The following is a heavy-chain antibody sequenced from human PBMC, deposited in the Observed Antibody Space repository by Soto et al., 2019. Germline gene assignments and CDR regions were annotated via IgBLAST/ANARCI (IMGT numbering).Heavy chain of an antibody. Sequence: GSLRLSCAASGXTFSSYAMSWVRQAPGKGLEWVSAISGSGGSTYYADSVKGRFTISRDNSKNTLYLQMNSLRAEETAVYYCAKMGLSGSYLKYGMDVWGQGTTGTVS. V-gene: IGHV3-23*01. D-gene: IGHD1-26*01. CDR1: GXTFSSYA. J-gene: IGHJ6*02. CDR2: ISGSGGST. CDR3: AKMGLSGSYLKYGMDV.